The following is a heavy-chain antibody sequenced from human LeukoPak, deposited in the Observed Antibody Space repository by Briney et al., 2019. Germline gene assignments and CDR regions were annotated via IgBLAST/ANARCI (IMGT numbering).Heavy chain of an antibody. CDR3: ARVYSGSYSRYNWFDP. D-gene: IGHD1-26*01. CDR1: GGSISSYY. Sequence: SETLSLTCTVSGGSISSYYWSWTRQPAGKGLEWIGRIYTSGSTNYNPSLKSRVTMSVDTSKNQFSLKLSSVTAADTAVYYCARVYSGSYSRYNWFDPWGQGTLVTVSS. J-gene: IGHJ5*02. V-gene: IGHV4-4*07. CDR2: IYTSGST.